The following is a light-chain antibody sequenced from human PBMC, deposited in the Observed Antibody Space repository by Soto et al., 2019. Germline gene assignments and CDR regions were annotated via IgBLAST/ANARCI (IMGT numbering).Light chain of an antibody. CDR3: LQDYNYPLT. CDR2: AAS. CDR1: QGIRND. Sequence: AIQMTQSPSSLSASVGDRVTITCRASQGIRNDLGWYQQKPGKAPKLLIYAASSLQSGVPSRFSGSGSGTDFTLTVCCLQPEDFATYYCLQDYNYPLTFGGGTKVDIK. J-gene: IGKJ4*01. V-gene: IGKV1-6*01.